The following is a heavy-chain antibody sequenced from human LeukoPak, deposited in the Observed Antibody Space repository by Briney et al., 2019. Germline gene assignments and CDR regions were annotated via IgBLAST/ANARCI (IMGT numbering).Heavy chain of an antibody. CDR2: ISSSGSTI. Sequence: GGSLRLSCAASGFTFSSYEMNWVRQAPGKGLEWVSYISSSGSTIYYADSVKGRFTISRDNAKNSLYLEMNSLRAKDTAVYYCARALGEQRSSAYFDYWGQGTLVTVSS. J-gene: IGHJ4*02. CDR3: ARALGEQRSSAYFDY. D-gene: IGHD3-16*01. V-gene: IGHV3-48*03. CDR1: GFTFSSYE.